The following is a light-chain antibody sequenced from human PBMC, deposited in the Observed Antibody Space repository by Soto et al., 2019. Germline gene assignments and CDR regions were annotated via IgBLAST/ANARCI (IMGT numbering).Light chain of an antibody. Sequence: QSALTQPASVSGSPGQSIAISCTGTSSDVGAYNYVSWYQQHPGKVPKLVIYDVTNRPSGVSDRFSGSKSGNTASLTISGLQAEDEADYYCSSYTSNTTPYVFGTGTKQTVL. CDR2: DVT. J-gene: IGLJ1*01. V-gene: IGLV2-14*01. CDR3: SSYTSNTTPYV. CDR1: SSDVGAYNY.